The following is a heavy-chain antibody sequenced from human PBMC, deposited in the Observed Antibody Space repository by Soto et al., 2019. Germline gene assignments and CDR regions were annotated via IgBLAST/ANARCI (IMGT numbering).Heavy chain of an antibody. CDR1: GFTVNNSY. Sequence: PWESLSLSCAAYGFTVNNSYLNWVRQPAGKGLEWIGRINRGGTTNYSPSLMSRVTMSVDKSRNLFYLKLTCVSAADTAVYYCVTDTICGRDCHFDFWGQGAPVTVSS. V-gene: IGHV4-59*10. CDR3: VTDTICGRDCHFDF. CDR2: INRGGTT. D-gene: IGHD2-21*02. J-gene: IGHJ4*02.